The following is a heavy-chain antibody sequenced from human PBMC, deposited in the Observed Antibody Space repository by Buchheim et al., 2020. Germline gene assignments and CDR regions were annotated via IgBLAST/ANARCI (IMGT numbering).Heavy chain of an antibody. CDR2: IYYSGST. Sequence: QVQLQESGPGLVKPSETLSLTCTVSGGSISSYYWSWIRQPPGKGLEWIGYIYYSGSTNYNPSLKNRVTISVDTSKNQFSLKLSSVTAADTAVYYCARDGPDTQEAYYYDSSGYYYGYFDLWGRGTL. J-gene: IGHJ2*01. D-gene: IGHD3-22*01. V-gene: IGHV4-59*01. CDR1: GGSISSYY. CDR3: ARDGPDTQEAYYYDSSGYYYGYFDL.